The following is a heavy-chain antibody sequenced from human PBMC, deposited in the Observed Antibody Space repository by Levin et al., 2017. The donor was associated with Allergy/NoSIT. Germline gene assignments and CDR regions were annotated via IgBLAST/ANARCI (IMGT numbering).Heavy chain of an antibody. CDR3: TTVASGYYYSDY. CDR1: GFTFRSYV. V-gene: IGHV3-15*01. J-gene: IGHJ4*02. D-gene: IGHD3-22*01. CDR2: IKSNADGGTA. Sequence: GGSLRLSCAASGFTFRSYVMSWVRQAPGKGLEWVGRIKSNADGGTADYAAPVKGRFTISRDDSKNTLYLQMNSLKTEDTAFYYCTTVASGYYYSDYWGQGTLVTVSS.